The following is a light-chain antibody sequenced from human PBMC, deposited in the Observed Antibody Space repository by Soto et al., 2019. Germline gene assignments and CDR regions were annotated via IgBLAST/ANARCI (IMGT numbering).Light chain of an antibody. V-gene: IGKV3-20*01. CDR3: QQYGSSGT. J-gene: IGKJ1*01. Sequence: IGLTQSPGTLSLSPAERATLSCRASQSVSSSYLAWYQQKPGQAPRLLFYGASNRATGIPDRFSGSGSGTDFTLTISRLEPEDFAVYYCQQYGSSGTFGQGTKVDI. CDR1: QSVSSSY. CDR2: GAS.